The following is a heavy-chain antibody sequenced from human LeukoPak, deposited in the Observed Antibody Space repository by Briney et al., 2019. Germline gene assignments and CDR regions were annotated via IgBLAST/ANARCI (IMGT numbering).Heavy chain of an antibody. V-gene: IGHV4-59*01. CDR2: IYYSGST. CDR1: GGSISSYY. Sequence: SETLSLTCTVSGGSISSYYWSWIRQPPGKGLEWIGYIYYSGSTNYNPSLKSRVTISVDTSKNQFSLKLSSVTAADTAVYYCARGGSRYFDWLIQPYYYYYGMDVWGQGTTVTVSS. J-gene: IGHJ6*02. CDR3: ARGGSRYFDWLIQPYYYYYGMDV. D-gene: IGHD3-9*01.